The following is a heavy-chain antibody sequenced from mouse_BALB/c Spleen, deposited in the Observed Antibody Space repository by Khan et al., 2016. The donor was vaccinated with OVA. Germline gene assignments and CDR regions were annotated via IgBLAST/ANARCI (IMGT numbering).Heavy chain of an antibody. CDR3: ARELFTTVVATPFAY. Sequence: EVELVESGEGLVKPGGSLKLSCAVSGFTFSNYAMSWVRQTPEKRLEWVATISSGGSYTYYPDSVQDRFTISRDNAKNTLYLQMSSLRSEDTAIYNCARELFTTVVATPFAYWGQGTLVTVSA. CDR2: ISSGGSYT. V-gene: IGHV5-9-3*01. D-gene: IGHD1-1*01. CDR1: GFTFSNYA. J-gene: IGHJ3*01.